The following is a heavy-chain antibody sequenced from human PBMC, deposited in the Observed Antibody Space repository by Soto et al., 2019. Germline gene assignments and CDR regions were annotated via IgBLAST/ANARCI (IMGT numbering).Heavy chain of an antibody. CDR1: GFPFTFYG. D-gene: IGHD3-10*01. V-gene: IGHV3-30*03. CDR3: VGGQYYFDY. Sequence: QVQLVESGGGVVQPGRSLRLSCAASGFPFTFYGMHWVREGPDKGLEWVAIISYDGSDKYYADSVKGRFTISRDNSKNTLYLQMNSLSPEDTALYYCVGGQYYFDYRGQGTLVIVSS. CDR2: ISYDGSDK. J-gene: IGHJ4*02.